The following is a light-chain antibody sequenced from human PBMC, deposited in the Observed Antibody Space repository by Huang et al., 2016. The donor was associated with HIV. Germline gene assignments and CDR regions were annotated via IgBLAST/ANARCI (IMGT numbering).Light chain of an antibody. Sequence: DIQMTQSPSSLSASVGDRVTITCRASQSISSYLNWYQQKPGKAPKLLIYAASSLQSGVPSRFSGSGSWTDFTLTSSSLQPEDFATYYCQQSYSTLRYTFGQGTKLEIK. CDR1: QSISSY. J-gene: IGKJ2*01. CDR2: AAS. CDR3: QQSYSTLRYT. V-gene: IGKV1-39*01.